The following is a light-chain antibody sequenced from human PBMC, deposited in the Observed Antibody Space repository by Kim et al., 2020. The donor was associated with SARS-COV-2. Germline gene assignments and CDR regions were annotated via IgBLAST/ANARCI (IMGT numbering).Light chain of an antibody. V-gene: IGKV1-39*01. CDR3: QQSYSAPYT. CDR1: QSISIN. CDR2: VAS. Sequence: SASVGDRVAITCRASQSISINLNWYQQKPGKAPELLIYVASSLQSGVPSRFSGGGSGTDFTLTISSLQPEDFATYYCQQSYSAPYTFGQGTKVDIK. J-gene: IGKJ2*01.